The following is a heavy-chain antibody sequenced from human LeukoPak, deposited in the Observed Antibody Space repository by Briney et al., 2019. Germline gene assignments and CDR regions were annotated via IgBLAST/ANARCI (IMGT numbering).Heavy chain of an antibody. CDR1: GFTVSSKY. V-gene: IGHV3-66*03. Sequence: PGGSLRLSCAASGFTVSSKYMSWVRQAPGKGLEWVSALYSNGNTYYADSVKGRFTISRDNSKNTLYLQMNSLRAEDTAVYYCARDKLATVQNYFDYWGQGTLVTVSS. J-gene: IGHJ4*02. D-gene: IGHD5-12*01. CDR3: ARDKLATVQNYFDY. CDR2: LYSNGNT.